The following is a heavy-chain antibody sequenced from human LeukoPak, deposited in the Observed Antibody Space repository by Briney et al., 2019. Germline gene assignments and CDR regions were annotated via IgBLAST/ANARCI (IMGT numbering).Heavy chain of an antibody. D-gene: IGHD1-26*01. V-gene: IGHV4-39*01. Sequence: PSETLSLTCTVSGGSISSSSYYWGWIRQPPGKGLEWIGSIYYGGSTYYNPSLKSRVTISVDTSKNQFSLKLSSVTAADTAVYYCASQGWAWAAHAFDIWGQGTMVTVSS. CDR3: ASQGWAWAAHAFDI. J-gene: IGHJ3*02. CDR2: IYYGGST. CDR1: GGSISSSSYY.